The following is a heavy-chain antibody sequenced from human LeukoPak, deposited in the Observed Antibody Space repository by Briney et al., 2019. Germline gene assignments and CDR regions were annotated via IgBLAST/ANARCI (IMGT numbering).Heavy chain of an antibody. J-gene: IGHJ6*02. D-gene: IGHD6-19*01. CDR3: ARDSSGWSYYYYGMDV. Sequence: GASVKVSRKASGYTFTSYGISWVRQAPGQGLEWMGWISAYNGNTNYAQKLQGRVTMTTDTSTSTAYMELRSLRSDDTAVYYCARDSSGWSYYYYGMDVWGQGTTVTVSS. CDR2: ISAYNGNT. CDR1: GYTFTSYG. V-gene: IGHV1-18*01.